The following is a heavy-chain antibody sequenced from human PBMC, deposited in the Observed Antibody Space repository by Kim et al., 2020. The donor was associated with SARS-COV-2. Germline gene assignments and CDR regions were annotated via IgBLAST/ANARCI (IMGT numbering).Heavy chain of an antibody. J-gene: IGHJ6*02. V-gene: IGHV1-69*13. CDR3: ARSGSPLRYFDWLLAV. D-gene: IGHD3-9*01. CDR1: GGTFSSYA. Sequence: SVKVSCKASGGTFSSYAISWVRQAPGQGLEWMGGIIPIFGTANYAQKFQGRVTITADESTSTAYMELSSLRSEDTAVYYCARSGSPLRYFDWLLAVWGQGTTVTVSS. CDR2: IIPIFGTA.